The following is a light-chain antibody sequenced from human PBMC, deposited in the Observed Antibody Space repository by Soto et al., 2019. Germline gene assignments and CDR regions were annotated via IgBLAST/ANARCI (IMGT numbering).Light chain of an antibody. V-gene: IGKV3-15*01. Sequence: EIVMTHSPATLSVSPGERATLSCRASQSVSSNLAWYQQKPGQAPRLLIYGASTRATGIPVRFSGSGSGTEFTLTISSLQSEDFAVYYCQQYNNWPPSITFGQGTRLEIK. J-gene: IGKJ5*01. CDR3: QQYNNWPPSIT. CDR2: GAS. CDR1: QSVSSN.